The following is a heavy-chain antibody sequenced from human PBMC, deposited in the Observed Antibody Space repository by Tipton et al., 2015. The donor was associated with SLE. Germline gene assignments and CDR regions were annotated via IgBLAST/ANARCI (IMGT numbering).Heavy chain of an antibody. CDR1: GFAFSSHW. J-gene: IGHJ4*02. V-gene: IGHV3-74*01. D-gene: IGHD1-26*01. CDR2: INSDGSSI. CDR3: ARERVGDARPLDY. Sequence: SLRLSCAASGFAFSSHWMHWVRQAPGKGLVWVSHINSDGSSIRYADSVKGRFIISRDDAKNTLFLQMNSLRVDDTAIYYCARERVGDARPLDYWGQGTLVTVSS.